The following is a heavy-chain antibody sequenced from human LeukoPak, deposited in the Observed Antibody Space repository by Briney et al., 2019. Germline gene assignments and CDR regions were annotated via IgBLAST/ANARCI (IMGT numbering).Heavy chain of an antibody. CDR3: VKDLPVYSSSWYGGYYYYGMDV. J-gene: IGHJ6*04. V-gene: IGHV3-64D*06. Sequence: PGGSLRLSCSASGFTFSSYAMHWVRQAPGKGLEYVSAISSNGCSTYYADSVKGRFTISRDNSKNTLYLRMSSLRAEDTAVYYCVKDLPVYSSSWYGGYYYYGMDVWGKGTTVTVSS. CDR1: GFTFSSYA. D-gene: IGHD6-13*01. CDR2: ISSNGCST.